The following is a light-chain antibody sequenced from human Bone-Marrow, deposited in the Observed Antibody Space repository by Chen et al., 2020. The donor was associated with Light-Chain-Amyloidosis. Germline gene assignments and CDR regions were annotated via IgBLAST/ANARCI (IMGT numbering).Light chain of an antibody. J-gene: IGLJ2*01. Sequence: SYELTQPPSVLVSPGQTARITCSGDDLPTKYAYWYQQKPGQAPVLVIHRDTERPSGISERFSGSSSGTTATLTISGVQAEDEADYHCQSADSSGTYEVIFGGGTKLTAL. V-gene: IGLV3-25*03. CDR2: RDT. CDR1: DLPTKY. CDR3: QSADSSGTYEVI.